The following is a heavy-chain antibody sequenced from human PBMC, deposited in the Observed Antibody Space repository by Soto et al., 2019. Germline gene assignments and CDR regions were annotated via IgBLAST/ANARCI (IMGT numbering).Heavy chain of an antibody. CDR1: GFTFSSYS. CDR3: ARGAPGDAPYYYYGMDV. Sequence: PGGSLRLSCAASGFTFSSYSMNWVRQAPGKGLEWVSSISSSSSYIYYADPVKGRFTISRDNAKNSLYLQMNSLRAEDTAVDYCARGAPGDAPYYYYGMDVWGQGTTVTVSS. V-gene: IGHV3-21*01. J-gene: IGHJ6*02. CDR2: ISSSSSYI. D-gene: IGHD4-17*01.